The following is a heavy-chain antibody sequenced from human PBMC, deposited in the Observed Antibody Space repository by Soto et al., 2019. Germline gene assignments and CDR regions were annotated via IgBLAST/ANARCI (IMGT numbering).Heavy chain of an antibody. D-gene: IGHD3-22*01. Sequence: SVKVSCKASGGTFSSYAISWVRQAPGQGLEWMGEIIPIFGTANYAQKFQGRVTITADESTGTAYMELSSLRSEDTAVYYCARDRGPSSGYYPYWFDPWGQGTLVTVSS. CDR3: ARDRGPSSGYYPYWFDP. V-gene: IGHV1-69*13. J-gene: IGHJ5*02. CDR1: GGTFSSYA. CDR2: IIPIFGTA.